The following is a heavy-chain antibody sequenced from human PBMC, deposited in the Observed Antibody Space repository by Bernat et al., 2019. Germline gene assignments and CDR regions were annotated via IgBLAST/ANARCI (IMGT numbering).Heavy chain of an antibody. J-gene: IGHJ3*02. V-gene: IGHV3-23*01. CDR3: AKATSSWLHAFDI. Sequence: EVQLLESGGGLVQPGGSLRLSCPASGFTLSTYTMGWVRQAPGKGLEWVSSFSGGGDATYYTDSVKGRFTISRDNTKNTLYLRMNSLGADDTAVYYCAKATSSWLHAFDIWGQGTMVTVSS. D-gene: IGHD6-13*01. CDR2: FSGGGDAT. CDR1: GFTLSTYT.